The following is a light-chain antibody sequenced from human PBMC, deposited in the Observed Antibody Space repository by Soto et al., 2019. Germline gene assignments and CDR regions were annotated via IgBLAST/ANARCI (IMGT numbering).Light chain of an antibody. Sequence: ESVLTQSPGTLSLSPGERATLSCRASQSVSSNYLAWYQLKPGQAPRLLIYDASTRATGIPDRVSGSGSGTDFTLTISRLEPDDLATYYCQQYGSSGTFGQGTKVDIK. CDR2: DAS. V-gene: IGKV3-20*01. CDR1: QSVSSNY. J-gene: IGKJ1*01. CDR3: QQYGSSGT.